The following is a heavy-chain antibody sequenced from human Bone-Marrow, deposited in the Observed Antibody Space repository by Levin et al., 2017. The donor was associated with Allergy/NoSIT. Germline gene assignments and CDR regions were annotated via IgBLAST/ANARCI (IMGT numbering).Heavy chain of an antibody. Sequence: SETLSLTCTVSGGSISSYYWSWIRQPPGKGLEWIGYIYYSGSTNYNPSLKSRVTISVDTSKNQFSLKLSSVTAADTAVYYCARDSTPTDYWGQGTLVTVSS. J-gene: IGHJ4*02. CDR3: ARDSTPTDY. CDR1: GGSISSYY. CDR2: IYYSGST. V-gene: IGHV4-59*01.